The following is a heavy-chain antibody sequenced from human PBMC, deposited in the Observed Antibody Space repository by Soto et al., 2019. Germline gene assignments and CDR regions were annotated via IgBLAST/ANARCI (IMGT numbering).Heavy chain of an antibody. D-gene: IGHD4-4*01. Sequence: GALRLSCTASGFTFSSYEMNWVRQAPGKGLEWVSYISDGGSSIYYADSVKGRFTMSRDNAKNSLYLQMNSLGAEDTAVYYCATFPRSSKRGYWGQGTLVTVSS. CDR1: GFTFSSYE. CDR3: ATFPRSSKRGY. V-gene: IGHV3-48*03. J-gene: IGHJ4*02. CDR2: ISDGGSSI.